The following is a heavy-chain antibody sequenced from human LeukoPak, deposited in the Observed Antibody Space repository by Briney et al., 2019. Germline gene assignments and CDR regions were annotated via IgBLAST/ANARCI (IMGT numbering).Heavy chain of an antibody. CDR2: INPNSGGT. CDR3: ALVLERRRGSYYNY. CDR1: GYTFTGYY. V-gene: IGHV1-2*02. D-gene: IGHD1-26*01. J-gene: IGHJ4*02. Sequence: ASVKVSCKASGYTFTGYYMHWVRQAPGQGLEWMGWINPNSGGTNYAQKFQGRVTMTRDTSISTAYMELSRLRSDDTAVYYCALVLERRRGSYYNYWGQGTLVTVSS.